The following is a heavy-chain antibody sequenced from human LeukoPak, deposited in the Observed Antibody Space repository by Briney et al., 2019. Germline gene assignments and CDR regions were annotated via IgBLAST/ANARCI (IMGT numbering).Heavy chain of an antibody. D-gene: IGHD6-19*01. Sequence: GGSLRLSCAGSGFTFSSYAMSWVRQAPGKGLEWVSAISGSGGSTYYADSVKGRFTISRDNSKNTLYLQMNSLRAEDTAVYYCAKALRVGAVDNSYFDLWGRGTLVTVSS. CDR3: AKALRVGAVDNSYFDL. CDR2: ISGSGGST. CDR1: GFTFSSYA. J-gene: IGHJ2*01. V-gene: IGHV3-23*01.